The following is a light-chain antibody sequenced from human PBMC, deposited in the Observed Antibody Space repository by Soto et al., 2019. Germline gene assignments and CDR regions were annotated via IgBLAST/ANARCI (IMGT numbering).Light chain of an antibody. Sequence: QSALTQPASVSGSPVQSIAISCTGTRSDVGAYNYVSWDQQHPGKAPKLMISVVTNRPSGVSDRFSGSRSGNTASLTISGPQPEAEADYYCIPSSRRFAFVFGSGT. CDR2: VVT. CDR1: RSDVGAYNY. J-gene: IGLJ1*01. V-gene: IGLV2-14*01. CDR3: IPSSRRFAFV.